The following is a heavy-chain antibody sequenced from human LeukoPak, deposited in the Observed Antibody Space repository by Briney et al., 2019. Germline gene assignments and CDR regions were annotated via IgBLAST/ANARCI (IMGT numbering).Heavy chain of an antibody. CDR3: ARDPDYYDDSGYT. CDR1: GGSVSSNRFY. CDR2: MYYSGGT. Sequence: SETLSLTCTVSGGSVSSNRFYWGWIRQPPGKGLEWIGSMYYSGGTYYNPSLRSRVTISADTYKNQFSLKLSSVTAADTAVYYCARDPDYYDDSGYTWGQGTLVTVSS. V-gene: IGHV4-39*07. J-gene: IGHJ5*02. D-gene: IGHD3-22*01.